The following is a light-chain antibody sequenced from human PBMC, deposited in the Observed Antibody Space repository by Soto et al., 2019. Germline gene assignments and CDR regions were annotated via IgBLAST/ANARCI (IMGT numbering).Light chain of an antibody. J-gene: IGKJ2*01. CDR2: GSS. CDR1: ENVSNNY. CDR3: QQYGSSPPYT. V-gene: IGKV3-20*01. Sequence: EVVLTQSQGTLSLSPGERATLSCRASENVSNNYLSWYQQKPGQAPRLLIFGSSDRAAGIPDRFSGSGSGTDFTLTISRLEPEDFEVYYCQQYGSSPPYTFGQGTKLEIK.